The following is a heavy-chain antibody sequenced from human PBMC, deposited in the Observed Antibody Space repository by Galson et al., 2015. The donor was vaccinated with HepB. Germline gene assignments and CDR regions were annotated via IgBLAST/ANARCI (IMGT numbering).Heavy chain of an antibody. J-gene: IGHJ6*02. CDR1: GYTFSDYY. CDR3: ARVGGPDYFSSTGYTIGFYYNYGMDV. D-gene: IGHD3-9*01. V-gene: IGHV1-46*01. CDR2: INPSGGRT. Sequence: SVKVSCKASGYTFSDYYMHWVRQAPGQGLEWMGIINPSGGRTNYAQKFQGRVTMTRDSSKSTYYMELRSLRYEDTAVYYCARVGGPDYFSSTGYTIGFYYNYGMDVWGQGTTVTVSS.